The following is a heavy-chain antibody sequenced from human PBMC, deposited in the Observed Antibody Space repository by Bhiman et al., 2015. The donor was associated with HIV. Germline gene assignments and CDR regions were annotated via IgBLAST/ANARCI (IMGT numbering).Heavy chain of an antibody. CDR3: ARDRRNFYAIS. CDR1: GFTFSSYG. Sequence: QVQLVESGGGVVQPGRSLRLSCVASGFTFSSYGMHWVRQAPGKGLEWVAAISYDGSNKYYAATVKGRFTISRDNAKNSLYLQMNILRAEDTAVYFCARDRRNFYAISWGQGTLVTVSS. V-gene: IGHV3-30*03. J-gene: IGHJ5*02. D-gene: IGHD5/OR15-5a*01. CDR2: ISYDGSNK.